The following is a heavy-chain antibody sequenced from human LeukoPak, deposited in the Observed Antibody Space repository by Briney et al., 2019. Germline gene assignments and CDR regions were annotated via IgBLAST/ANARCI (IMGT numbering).Heavy chain of an antibody. Sequence: GGSVTVSCKASGYTFTSYYMHWVRQAPGQGLEWMGIINPSGGSTIYAQKFQGRVTMTRDTSTSTVYMELSSLRSEDTAVYYCARYQVGVGVVISYYYYGMDVWGQGPTVTVSS. CDR3: ARYQVGVGVVISYYYYGMDV. V-gene: IGHV1-46*01. CDR1: GYTFTSYY. J-gene: IGHJ6*02. D-gene: IGHD3-3*01. CDR2: INPSGGST.